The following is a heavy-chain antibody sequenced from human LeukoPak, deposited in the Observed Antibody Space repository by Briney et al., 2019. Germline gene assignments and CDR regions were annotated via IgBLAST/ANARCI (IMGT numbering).Heavy chain of an antibody. CDR1: GGSISGYY. Sequence: SQTLSLTCTVSGGSISGYYWSWIRQPPGKGLEWIAYIYLSGSANYNPSLKSRVTISMDASKNQFSLNLSSVTAADTAAYFCARFSSSWLDYWGQGILVTVSS. CDR3: ARFSSSWLDY. V-gene: IGHV4-59*08. D-gene: IGHD6-13*01. CDR2: IYLSGSA. J-gene: IGHJ4*02.